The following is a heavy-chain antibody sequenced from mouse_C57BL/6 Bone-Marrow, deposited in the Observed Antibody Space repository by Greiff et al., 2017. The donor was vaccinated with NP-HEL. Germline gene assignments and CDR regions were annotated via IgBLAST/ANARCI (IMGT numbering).Heavy chain of an antibody. V-gene: IGHV1-9*01. CDR1: GYTFTGYW. Sequence: QVQLQQSGAELMKPGASVSLSCTATGYTFTGYWIEWVQQRPGHGLEWIGEILPGSGRTNYTEKFTGKATFTTDTSYNTAYMQRSSLTTEDSAIYDCARYLICLAYWGQGTLVTVSA. D-gene: IGHD5-1*01. J-gene: IGHJ3*01. CDR3: ARYLICLAY. CDR2: ILPGSGRT.